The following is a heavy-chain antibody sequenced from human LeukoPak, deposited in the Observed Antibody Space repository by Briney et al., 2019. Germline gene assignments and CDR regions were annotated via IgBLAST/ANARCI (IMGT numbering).Heavy chain of an antibody. D-gene: IGHD3-22*01. J-gene: IGHJ4*02. V-gene: IGHV1-18*04. CDR1: GYTFTSYG. CDR2: ISADNVNT. Sequence: ASVKVSCKASGYTFTSYGISWVRQAPGQGLEWMGWISADNVNTKYAQKFQGRVTMTTDTSTSTAYMELRSLRSDDTAVYYCTRDLHPSYDSSGYYFDYWGQGTLVTVSS. CDR3: TRDLHPSYDSSGYYFDY.